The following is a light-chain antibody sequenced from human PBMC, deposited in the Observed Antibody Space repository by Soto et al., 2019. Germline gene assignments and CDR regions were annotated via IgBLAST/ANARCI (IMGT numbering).Light chain of an antibody. Sequence: DIQMTPSPSSLSASVGDRVTITCRARQSISSYLNWYQQKPGKAPKPLIYAASILQSRVPARFSGSGSGTDCTLTIRSLQPEDLAAYYCQRSYSTPRTFGQGTKVEIK. CDR1: QSISSY. CDR3: QRSYSTPRT. J-gene: IGKJ1*01. CDR2: AAS. V-gene: IGKV1-39*01.